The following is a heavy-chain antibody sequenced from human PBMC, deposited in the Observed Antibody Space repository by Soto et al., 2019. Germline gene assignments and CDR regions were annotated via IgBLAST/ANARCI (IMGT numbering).Heavy chain of an antibody. J-gene: IGHJ6*02. V-gene: IGHV3-23*01. CDR1: GFTFSSYA. CDR2: ISGSGGST. Sequence: WGSLRLSCAASGFTFSSYAMSWVRQAPGKGLEWVSAISGSGGSTYYADSVKGRFTISRDNSKNTLYLQMNSLRAEDTAVYYCAPDHTYYDSSGYYYTDYYYYGMDVWGQGTTVTVSS. CDR3: APDHTYYDSSGYYYTDYYYYGMDV. D-gene: IGHD3-22*01.